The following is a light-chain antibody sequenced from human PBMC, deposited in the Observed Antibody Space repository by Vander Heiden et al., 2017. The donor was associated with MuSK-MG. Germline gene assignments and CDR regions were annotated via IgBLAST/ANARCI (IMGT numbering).Light chain of an antibody. Sequence: DIPMTQSPSTLSASVGDRVSITCRASDSITTWLAWYQQKTGKAPKLLIEAASSLHTGVPSRFSGSGSGTEFPRTSSSLQPDDFATYYGQQYQRDQYTFGQGTKVEIK. CDR3: QQYQRDQYT. V-gene: IGKV1-5*01. CDR1: DSITTW. CDR2: AAS. J-gene: IGKJ2*01.